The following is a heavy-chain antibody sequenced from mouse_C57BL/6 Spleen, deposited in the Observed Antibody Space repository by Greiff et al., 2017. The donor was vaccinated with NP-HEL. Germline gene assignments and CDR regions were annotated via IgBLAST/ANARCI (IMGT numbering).Heavy chain of an antibody. CDR1: GYTFTDYN. CDR3: ANGYPFAY. J-gene: IGHJ3*01. Sequence: LKVSGPELVKPGASVKMSCKASGYTFTDYNMHWVKQSHGKSLEWIGYINPNNGGTSYNQKFKGKATLTVNKSSSTAYMELRSLTSEDSAVYYCANGYPFAYWGQGTLVTVSA. V-gene: IGHV1-22*01. CDR2: INPNNGGT. D-gene: IGHD2-2*01.